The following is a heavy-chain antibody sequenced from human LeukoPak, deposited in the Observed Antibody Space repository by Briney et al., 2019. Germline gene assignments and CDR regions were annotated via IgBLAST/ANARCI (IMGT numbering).Heavy chain of an antibody. Sequence: SETLSLTCTVSGGSICSYYWSWIRQPPGKGLEWIGYIYYSGSTNYNPSLKSRVTISVDTSKNQFSLKLSSVTAADTAVYYCARDVVVTAVYAFDIWGQGTMVTVSS. CDR2: IYYSGST. CDR3: ARDVVVTAVYAFDI. V-gene: IGHV4-59*01. J-gene: IGHJ3*02. D-gene: IGHD2-21*02. CDR1: GGSICSYY.